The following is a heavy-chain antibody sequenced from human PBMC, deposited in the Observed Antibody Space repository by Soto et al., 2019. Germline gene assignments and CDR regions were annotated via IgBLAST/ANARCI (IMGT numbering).Heavy chain of an antibody. CDR1: GGSFSGYY. V-gene: IGHV4-34*01. CDR2: INHSGST. J-gene: IGHJ4*02. CDR3: ARGGFNTMVRAAILDN. D-gene: IGHD3-10*01. Sequence: PSETLSLTCAVYGGSFSGYYWSWIRQPPGKGLEWIGEINHSGSTNYNPSLKSRVTISVDTSKNQFSLKLSSVTAADTAVYYCARGGFNTMVRAAILDNWGQGTVLTVSS.